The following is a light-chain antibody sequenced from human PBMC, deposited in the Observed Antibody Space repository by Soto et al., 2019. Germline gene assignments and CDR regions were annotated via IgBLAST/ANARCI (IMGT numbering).Light chain of an antibody. CDR1: QTVGVR. V-gene: IGKV3-11*01. Sequence: EIVLTQSPATLSSSPGERATLSCRASQTVGVRLAWYQHKPGQAPRLIIYEASNRAAGIPARFSGSGSGTDFTPPIPSLEPEDFAFYYGHHRQGWPRPFGQGPKVEI. CDR3: HHRQGWPRP. J-gene: IGKJ1*01. CDR2: EAS.